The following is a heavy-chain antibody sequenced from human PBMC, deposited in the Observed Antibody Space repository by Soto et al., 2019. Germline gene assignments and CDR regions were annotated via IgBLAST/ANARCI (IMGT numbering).Heavy chain of an antibody. V-gene: IGHV3-30*18. J-gene: IGHJ4*02. D-gene: IGHD1-26*01. CDR2: ISYDGSNT. CDR1: GFTFSSYG. CDR3: AKEGGLSGSYYISSSYYFDY. Sequence: QVQLVESGGGVVQPGRSLRLSCVASGFTFSSYGMHWVRQAPGKGLAWVAIISYDGSNTYYADSVKGRSTISRDNSKNTLYLQMNSLRAEDTSVYYCAKEGGLSGSYYISSSYYFDYWGQGTLVTVSS.